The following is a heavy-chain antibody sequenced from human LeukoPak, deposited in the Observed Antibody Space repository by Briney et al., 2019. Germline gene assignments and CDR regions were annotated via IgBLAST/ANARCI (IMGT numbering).Heavy chain of an antibody. J-gene: IGHJ4*02. CDR2: IYGDGSFT. D-gene: IGHD1-26*01. CDR1: GFTFSNFW. V-gene: IGHV3-74*01. CDR3: ARDRNSGFFDY. Sequence: GGSLRLSCAASGFTFSNFWMHWVRQAPGKGLVWVALIYGDGSFTRYADSVKGRFTISRDNAKNTLYLQMNSLRAEDTAVYYCARDRNSGFFDYWGQGTLVTVSS.